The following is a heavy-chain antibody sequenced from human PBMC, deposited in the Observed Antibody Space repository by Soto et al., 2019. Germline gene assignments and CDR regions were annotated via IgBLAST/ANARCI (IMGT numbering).Heavy chain of an antibody. J-gene: IGHJ4*02. CDR3: ARVSLSVFGVVIPGVDY. V-gene: IGHV1-18*04. D-gene: IGHD3-3*01. CDR1: VYTFTSYG. CDR2: ISAYNGNT. Sequence: XSVKVSCKASVYTFTSYGISWVRQAPGQGLEWMGWISAYNGNTNYAQKLQGRVTMTTDTSTSTAYMELRSLRSDDTAVYYCARVSLSVFGVVIPGVDYWGQGTLVTVSS.